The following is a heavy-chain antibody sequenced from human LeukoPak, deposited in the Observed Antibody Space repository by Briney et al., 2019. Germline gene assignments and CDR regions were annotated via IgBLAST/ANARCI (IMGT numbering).Heavy chain of an antibody. CDR3: ARIATGWLSPFDY. J-gene: IGHJ4*02. Sequence: SETLSLTCTVSGGSISSSSYYWGWIRQPPGKGLEWIGSIYYSGSTYYNPSLKSRVTISVDTSKNQFSLKLSSVTAVDTAVYYCARIATGWLSPFDYWGQGTLVTVSS. D-gene: IGHD3-22*01. CDR2: IYYSGST. CDR1: GGSISSSSYY. V-gene: IGHV4-39*07.